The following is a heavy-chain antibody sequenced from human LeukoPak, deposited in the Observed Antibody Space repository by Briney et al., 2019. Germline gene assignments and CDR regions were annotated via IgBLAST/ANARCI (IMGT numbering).Heavy chain of an antibody. CDR2: ISGSGGST. Sequence: PGGSLRLSCAASGFTFSSYAMSWVRQAPGKGLEWVSAISGSGGSTYYADSVKGRFTISRDNYRDTLYLQMNSLRAGDTAVYYCAKGYYDYVWGSYYFDYWGQGTLVTVSS. D-gene: IGHD3-16*01. V-gene: IGHV3-23*01. J-gene: IGHJ4*02. CDR3: AKGYYDYVWGSYYFDY. CDR1: GFTFSSYA.